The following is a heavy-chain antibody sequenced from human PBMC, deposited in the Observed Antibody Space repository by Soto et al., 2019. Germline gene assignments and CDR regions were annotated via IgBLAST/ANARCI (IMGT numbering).Heavy chain of an antibody. CDR1: GGCVSSGSYY. V-gene: IGHV4-61*01. D-gene: IGHD3-10*02. CDR2: IYYSGST. CDR3: ARDENDVCTGSVEYYYYGMDV. J-gene: IGHJ6*02. Sequence: QVQLQESGPGLVKPSETLSLTCTVSGGCVSSGSYYWSWIRQPPGKGLEWIGYIYYSGSTNYNPSIKSRYTISVDTSKHQFPLKLSSVTAADTAVYYCARDENDVCTGSVEYYYYGMDVWGQGTTVTVSS.